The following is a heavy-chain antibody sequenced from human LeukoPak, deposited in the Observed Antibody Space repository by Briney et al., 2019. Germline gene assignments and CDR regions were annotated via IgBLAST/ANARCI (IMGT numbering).Heavy chain of an antibody. Sequence: SETLSLTCTVSGYSISSDYYWSWIRQPAGQGLEWIGRIYTSGSTTYNPSLKSRVTMSVDTSKSQFSLNLMSVTAADTAVYYCTRDTGTTGEVKFDPWGQGTLVTVSS. V-gene: IGHV4-4*07. D-gene: IGHD4-17*01. J-gene: IGHJ5*02. CDR2: IYTSGST. CDR1: GYSISSDYY. CDR3: TRDTGTTGEVKFDP.